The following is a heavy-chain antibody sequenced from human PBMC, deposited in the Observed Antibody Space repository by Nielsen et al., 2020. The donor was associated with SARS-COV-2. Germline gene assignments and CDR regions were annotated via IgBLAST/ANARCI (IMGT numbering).Heavy chain of an antibody. D-gene: IGHD3-10*01. V-gene: IGHV3-23*01. CDR3: AKDAFDHGSGSYYSDY. J-gene: IGHJ4*02. CDR2: ISGSGRYT. Sequence: GESLKISCEASGFTFNIYAMNWIRQAPGKGLEWLSNISGSGRYTYYADSVKGRFTISRDYPKNTLYLQMSSLRAEDTAVYYCAKDAFDHGSGSYYSDYWGQGTLVTVSS. CDR1: GFTFNIYA.